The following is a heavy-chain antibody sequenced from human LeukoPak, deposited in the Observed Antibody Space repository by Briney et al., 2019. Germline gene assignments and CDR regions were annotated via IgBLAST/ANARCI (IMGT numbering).Heavy chain of an antibody. CDR1: GGSISSYY. CDR3: ARDGRGSSWYYFNY. CDR2: IYTSGST. J-gene: IGHJ4*02. Sequence: PSETLSLTCTVSGGSISSYYWSWIRQPAGKGLEWIGRIYTSGSTNYNPSLKSRVTMSVDTSKNQFSLKLSSVTAADTAVYYCARDGRGSSWYYFNYWGQGTLVTVSS. D-gene: IGHD6-13*01. V-gene: IGHV4-4*07.